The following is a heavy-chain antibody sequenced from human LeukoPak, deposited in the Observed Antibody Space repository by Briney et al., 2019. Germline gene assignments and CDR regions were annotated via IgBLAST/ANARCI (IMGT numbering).Heavy chain of an antibody. J-gene: IGHJ4*02. D-gene: IGHD3-9*01. CDR1: GFTFSNYE. CDR3: ARSGKIYFDWLPAY. V-gene: IGHV3-48*03. Sequence: GGSLRLSCAASGFTFSNYEMHWVRQAPGKGLEWVSYISSSGSDIYYADSVKGRFTISRDNAKNSLYLQMNSLRAEEPAGYYFARSGKIYFDWLPAYGSQASLVTV. CDR2: ISSSGSDI.